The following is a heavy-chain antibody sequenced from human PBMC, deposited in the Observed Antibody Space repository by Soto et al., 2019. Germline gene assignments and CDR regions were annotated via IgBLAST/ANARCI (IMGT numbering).Heavy chain of an antibody. J-gene: IGHJ4*02. D-gene: IGHD3-10*01. CDR3: AKGSFLWFGELGFDY. V-gene: IGHV3-30*18. CDR2: ISYDGSNK. Sequence: QVQLVESGGGVVQPGRSLRLSCAASGFTFSSYGMHWVRQAPGKGLEWVAVISYDGSNKYYADSVKGRFTISRDNSKNTLYLQMNSLRAEDTAVYYCAKGSFLWFGELGFDYWGQGTLVTVSS. CDR1: GFTFSSYG.